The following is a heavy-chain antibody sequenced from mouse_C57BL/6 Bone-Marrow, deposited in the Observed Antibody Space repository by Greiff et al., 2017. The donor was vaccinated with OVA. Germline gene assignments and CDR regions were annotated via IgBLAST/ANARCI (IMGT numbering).Heavy chain of an antibody. CDR1: GFTFSSYG. CDR3: ARQTYGSSYGD. V-gene: IGHV5-6*02. Sequence: DVMLVESGGDLVKPGGSLKLSCAASGFTFSSYGMSWVRQTPDKRLEWVATISSGGSYTYYPDSVKGRFTISRDNAKNTLYLQMSSLKSEDTAMYYCARQTYGSSYGDWGQGTTLTVSS. D-gene: IGHD1-1*01. J-gene: IGHJ2*01. CDR2: ISSGGSYT.